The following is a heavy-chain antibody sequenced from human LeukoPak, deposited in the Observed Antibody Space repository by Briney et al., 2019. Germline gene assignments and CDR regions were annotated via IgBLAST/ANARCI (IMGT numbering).Heavy chain of an antibody. CDR2: IEGGAIDT. D-gene: IGHD2-2*01. Sequence: PGGSLRLSCKASGFIFSLYWMHWVRQVPGKGLVWVSRIEGGAIDTDYADFVKGRFTISRDNSKNTLYLQMNSLRAEDTAVYYCAKDGCSSTSCLDYWGQGTLVTVSS. CDR3: AKDGCSSTSCLDY. V-gene: IGHV3-74*01. CDR1: GFIFSLYW. J-gene: IGHJ4*02.